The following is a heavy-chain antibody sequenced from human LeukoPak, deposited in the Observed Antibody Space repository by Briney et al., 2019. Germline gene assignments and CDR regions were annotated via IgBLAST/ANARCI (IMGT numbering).Heavy chain of an antibody. V-gene: IGHV3-72*01. D-gene: IGHD3-3*01. CDR2: TRSKADSYTT. Sequence: GGSLRLSCAASGFTLSDYYMDWVRQAAGKGLEWVGRTRSKADSYTTEYAASVKGRFTISRDDSKNSLYLQMNNLKTEDTAVYYCASGYYFDYWGQGTLVTVSS. CDR1: GFTLSDYY. J-gene: IGHJ4*02. CDR3: ASGYYFDY.